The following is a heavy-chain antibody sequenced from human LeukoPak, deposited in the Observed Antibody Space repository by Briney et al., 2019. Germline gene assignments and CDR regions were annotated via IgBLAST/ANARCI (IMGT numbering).Heavy chain of an antibody. Sequence: PGGSLRLSCVASGFTFRRYAMIWVRQAPGKGLEWVSAIVAGGGGKYADSVKGRFTVFRDNSKNTLYLQMNGLTAEDTAVYFCARDPNGDYIGAFDFRGQGTRVTVSS. J-gene: IGHJ3*01. CDR2: IVAGGGG. CDR3: ARDPNGDYIGAFDF. CDR1: GFTFRRYA. V-gene: IGHV3-23*01. D-gene: IGHD4-17*01.